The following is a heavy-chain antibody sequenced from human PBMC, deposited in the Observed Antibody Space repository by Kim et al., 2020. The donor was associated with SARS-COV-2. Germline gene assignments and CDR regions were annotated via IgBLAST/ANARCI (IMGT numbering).Heavy chain of an antibody. Sequence: GGSLRLSCAASGFTFSSYSMNWVRQAPGKGLEWVSSISSSSSYIYYADSVKGRFTISRDNAKNSLYLQMNSLRAEDTAVYYCARVRGVGANHDAFDIWGQGTMVTVSS. J-gene: IGHJ3*02. V-gene: IGHV3-21*01. D-gene: IGHD3-10*01. CDR3: ARVRGVGANHDAFDI. CDR2: ISSSSSYI. CDR1: GFTFSSYS.